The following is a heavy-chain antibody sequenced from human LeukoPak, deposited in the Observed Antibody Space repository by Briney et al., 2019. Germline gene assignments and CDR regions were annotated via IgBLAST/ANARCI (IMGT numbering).Heavy chain of an antibody. CDR3: ARSYYDSSGYYYASGYFQH. CDR2: ISSSGSTI. CDR1: GFTFSDYY. V-gene: IGHV3-11*04. D-gene: IGHD3-22*01. Sequence: GGSLRLSCAASGFTFSDYYMSWIRQAPGKGLEWVSYISSSGSTIYYADSVKGRFTISRDNAKNSLYLQMNSLRAEDTAVYYCARSYYDSSGYYYASGYFQHWGQGTLVTVSS. J-gene: IGHJ1*01.